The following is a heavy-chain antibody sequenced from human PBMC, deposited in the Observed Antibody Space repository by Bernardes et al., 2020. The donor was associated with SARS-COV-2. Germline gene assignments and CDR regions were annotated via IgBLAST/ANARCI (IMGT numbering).Heavy chain of an antibody. D-gene: IGHD6-13*01. Sequence: GGSLRLSCAASGFTFSSYGMHWVRQAPGKGLEWVAVIWYDGSNKYYADSVKGRFTISRDNSKNTLYLQMNSLRAEDTAVYYCARDDGSSWDYYFDYWGQGTLVTVSS. V-gene: IGHV3-33*01. CDR2: IWYDGSNK. J-gene: IGHJ4*02. CDR3: ARDDGSSWDYYFDY. CDR1: GFTFSSYG.